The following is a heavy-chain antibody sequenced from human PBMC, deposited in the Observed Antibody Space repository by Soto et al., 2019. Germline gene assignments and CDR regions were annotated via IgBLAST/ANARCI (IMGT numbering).Heavy chain of an antibody. CDR3: ARDEEIVGATV. D-gene: IGHD1-26*01. CDR2: IYPGDSDT. J-gene: IGHJ4*02. Sequence: PGESLKISCKGSGYSFTTYWIGWVRQMPGKGLEWMGIIYPGDSDTRYSPSFQGQVTISADKSISTAYLQWSSLRSEDTAVYYCARDEEIVGATVWGQGTLVTVSS. V-gene: IGHV5-51*01. CDR1: GYSFTTYW.